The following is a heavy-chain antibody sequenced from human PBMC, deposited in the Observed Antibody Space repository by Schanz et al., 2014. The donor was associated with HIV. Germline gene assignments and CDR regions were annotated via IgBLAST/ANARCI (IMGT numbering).Heavy chain of an antibody. D-gene: IGHD3-9*01. Sequence: EVQLLESGGGLVQPGGSLRLSCAASGLTFGSYAMSWVRQAPGKGLEWVSGISWNSGSIGYAESVKGRFTISRDNAKKSLYLQMNSLRGEDTALYYCAKDAARIYYDILTGPFDSWGQGTLVTVSS. CDR1: GLTFGSYA. V-gene: IGHV3-9*01. CDR3: AKDAARIYYDILTGPFDS. CDR2: ISWNSGSI. J-gene: IGHJ4*02.